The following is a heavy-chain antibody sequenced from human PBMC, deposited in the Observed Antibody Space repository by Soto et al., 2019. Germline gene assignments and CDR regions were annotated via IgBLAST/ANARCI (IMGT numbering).Heavy chain of an antibody. D-gene: IGHD2-15*01. CDR3: ARGPGGPERPGDY. J-gene: IGHJ4*02. V-gene: IGHV1-3*01. CDR2: INAGNGNT. CDR1: GYSFTSYY. Sequence: ASVTVSCKASGYSFTSYYRHCVLQAPGQRLEWIGWINAGNGNTKYSQKFQGRVTITRDTSASTAYMELSSLRSDDSAVYYCARGPGGPERPGDYWGQGTLVTVSS.